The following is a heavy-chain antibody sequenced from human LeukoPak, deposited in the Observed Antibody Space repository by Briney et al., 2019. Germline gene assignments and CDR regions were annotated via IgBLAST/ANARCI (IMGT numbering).Heavy chain of an antibody. CDR3: ARDRGAGTFMYFDY. Sequence: PSETLSLTCTVSGGSVSSGSYYWSWIRQPPGKGLEWIGYIYYSGSTNFNPSLKSRVTISVDSSKNQFSLKLSSVTAADTAVYYSARDRGAGTFMYFDYWGQGTLVTVSS. V-gene: IGHV4-61*01. CDR2: IYYSGST. D-gene: IGHD6-13*01. J-gene: IGHJ4*02. CDR1: GGSVSSGSYY.